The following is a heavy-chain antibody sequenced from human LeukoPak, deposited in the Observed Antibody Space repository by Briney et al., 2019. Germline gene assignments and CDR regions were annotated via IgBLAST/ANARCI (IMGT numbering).Heavy chain of an antibody. CDR3: AKDIVVVPAAPGY. V-gene: IGHV3-30*02. CDR2: IRYDGSNK. Sequence: PGGSLRLSCAASGFTFSSYGMHWVRQAPGKGLEWVAFIRYDGSNKYYSDSVKGRFTISIDNSKNTLYLQMNSLRDEDTAVYYCAKDIVVVPAAPGYWGQGTLVTVSS. J-gene: IGHJ4*02. D-gene: IGHD2-2*01. CDR1: GFTFSSYG.